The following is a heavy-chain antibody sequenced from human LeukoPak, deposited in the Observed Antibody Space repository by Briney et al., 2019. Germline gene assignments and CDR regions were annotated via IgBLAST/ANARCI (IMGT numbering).Heavy chain of an antibody. CDR2: IYYSGST. Sequence: SETLSLTCTVSGGSISSYYWSWIRQPPGKGLEWIGYIYYSGSTNYNPSHKSRVTISVDTSKNQFSLKLSSVTAADTAVYYCARFGWVVPAAMCAFDYWGQGTLVTVSS. CDR3: ARFGWVVPAAMCAFDY. J-gene: IGHJ4*02. D-gene: IGHD2-2*01. V-gene: IGHV4-59*08. CDR1: GGSISSYY.